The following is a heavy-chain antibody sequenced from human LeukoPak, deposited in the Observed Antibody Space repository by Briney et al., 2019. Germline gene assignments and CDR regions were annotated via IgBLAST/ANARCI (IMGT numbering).Heavy chain of an antibody. V-gene: IGHV3-21*01. J-gene: IGHJ4*02. CDR2: ISPSGNSK. CDR3: VRDFLGESGAGGY. Sequence: GGSQRLSCATSTFTFSSYTMNWVRQAPGKGLEWVSSISPSGNSKYHADSVKGRFTISRDNAENSLYMQMNSLRAEDTGVYYCVRDFLGESGAGGYWGQGTLVTVSS. D-gene: IGHD3-10*01. CDR1: TFTFSSYT.